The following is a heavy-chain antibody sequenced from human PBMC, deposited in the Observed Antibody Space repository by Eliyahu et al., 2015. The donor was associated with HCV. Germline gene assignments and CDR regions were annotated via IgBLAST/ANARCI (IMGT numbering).Heavy chain of an antibody. V-gene: IGHV3-74*01. Sequence: EVQLVDSGGGLLQPGGSLRLSCAASGFTFSSYWMHWVRQAPGKGLVWVSHINSVGSSTTYADSVKGRFTISRDNAKNTLYLQMNSLRAEDTAVYYCARGRSSGKYYDYWGQGTLVTVSS. CDR1: GFTFSSYW. J-gene: IGHJ4*02. CDR2: INSVGSST. D-gene: IGHD3-10*01. CDR3: ARGRSSGKYYDY.